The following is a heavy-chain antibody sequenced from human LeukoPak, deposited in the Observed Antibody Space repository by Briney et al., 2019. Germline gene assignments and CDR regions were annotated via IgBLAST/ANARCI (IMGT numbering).Heavy chain of an antibody. CDR2: MNPNSGGT. CDR3: AQRTDGGTYSEG. J-gene: IGHJ4*02. Sequence: ASVKVSCKTSGYTFTGYFMHWVRQAPGQGLEWMGWMNPNSGGTNYAQKFQGRVTMTRDTSISTAYMELTDLTSDDTAVYYCAQRTDGGTYSEGWGQGNLVTVSS. D-gene: IGHD1-26*01. CDR1: GYTFTGYF. V-gene: IGHV1-2*02.